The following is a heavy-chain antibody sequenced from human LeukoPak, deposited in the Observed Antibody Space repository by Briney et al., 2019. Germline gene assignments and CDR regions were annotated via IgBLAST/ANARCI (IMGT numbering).Heavy chain of an antibody. Sequence: GGSLRLSCAASGFTFSTYDMQWVRQAPGKRLEWVSGIGRSGSTYYTDSVKGRFTISRDNSKDTLYLHMNSLRAEDTAVYYCARGESFAFANWGQGTMVTVSS. CDR3: ARGESFAFAN. D-gene: IGHD2-21*01. V-gene: IGHV3-23*01. J-gene: IGHJ3*02. CDR2: IGRSGST. CDR1: GFTFSTYD.